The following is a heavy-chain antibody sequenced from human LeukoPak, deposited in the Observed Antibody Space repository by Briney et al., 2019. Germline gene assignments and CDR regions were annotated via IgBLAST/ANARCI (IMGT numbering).Heavy chain of an antibody. CDR3: ARAGAVAAYDAFDI. D-gene: IGHD6-19*01. V-gene: IGHV1-18*01. CDR2: ISAYNGNT. J-gene: IGHJ3*02. CDR1: GYTFTSYG. Sequence: GASVKVSCKASGYTFTSYGISWVRQAPGQGLEWMGWISAYNGNTNYAQKLQGRVTMTTDTSTSTAYMELRSLKSDDTAVYYCARAGAVAAYDAFDIWGQGTMVTVSS.